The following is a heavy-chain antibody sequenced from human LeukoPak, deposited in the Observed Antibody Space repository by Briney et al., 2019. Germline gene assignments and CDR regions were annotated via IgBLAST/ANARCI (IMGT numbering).Heavy chain of an antibody. Sequence: KTSETLSLTCTVSGGSISSSSYYWGWIRQHPGKGLEWVGCIYYSGGTYFNPSLKSRVTISLDTSKNLFSLKLASVTAADTAMYYCARGLNDVAAVIPDYSWLDPWGQGLLVTVSS. CDR1: GGSISSSSYY. CDR2: IYYSGGT. V-gene: IGHV4-31*03. D-gene: IGHD3-22*01. J-gene: IGHJ5*02. CDR3: ARGLNDVAAVIPDYSWLDP.